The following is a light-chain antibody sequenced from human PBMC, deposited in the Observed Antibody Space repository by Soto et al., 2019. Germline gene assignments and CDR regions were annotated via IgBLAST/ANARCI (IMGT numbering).Light chain of an antibody. CDR3: CSYAGSYTLYV. Sequence: QSVLTQPRSVSGSPGQSVTISCTGTSSDVGGYNYVSWYQQHPGKAPKLMIYDVSKRPSGVPDRFSGSKSGNTASLTISGLQAEDEADYYCCSYAGSYTLYVFGTGTRSRS. V-gene: IGLV2-11*01. J-gene: IGLJ1*01. CDR2: DVS. CDR1: SSDVGGYNY.